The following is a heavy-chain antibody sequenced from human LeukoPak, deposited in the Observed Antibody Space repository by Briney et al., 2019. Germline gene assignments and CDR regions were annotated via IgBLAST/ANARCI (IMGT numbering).Heavy chain of an antibody. D-gene: IGHD3-10*01. J-gene: IGHJ4*02. CDR2: IYSSGST. V-gene: IGHV4-4*07. Sequence: SETLSLTCTVSGGSISSYYWSWIRQPAGKGLEWIGRIYSSGSTNYNPSLKSRVTMSVDTSKNQFSLNLSSVTAADTAMYYCAREGSGSYYIDYWGQGTLVTVSS. CDR3: AREGSGSYYIDY. CDR1: GGSISSYY.